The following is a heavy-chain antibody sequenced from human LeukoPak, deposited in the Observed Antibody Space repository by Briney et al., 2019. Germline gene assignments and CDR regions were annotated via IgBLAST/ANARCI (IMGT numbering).Heavy chain of an antibody. D-gene: IGHD3-22*01. V-gene: IGHV4-34*01. CDR3: AKDWGYYDSSGMDAFDI. CDR1: GGSFSGYY. CDR2: INHSGST. Sequence: NPSETLSLTCAVYGGSFSGYYWSWIRQPPGKGLEWIGEINHSGSTNYNPSLKSRVTISVDTAKNQFSLKVSSVTAADTAVYYCAKDWGYYDSSGMDAFDIWGQGTMVTVSS. J-gene: IGHJ3*02.